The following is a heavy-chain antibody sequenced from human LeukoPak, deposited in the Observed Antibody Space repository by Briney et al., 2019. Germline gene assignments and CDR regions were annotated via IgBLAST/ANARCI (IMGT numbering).Heavy chain of an antibody. Sequence: GGSLRLSCVASEFTFSMYSMNWVRQAPGKGLEWVSSISSSGSYMYYADSVKGRFTISRDKAKNSLYLLMNSLRAEDTAVYYCASPSPPGYWGQGTLVTVSS. J-gene: IGHJ4*02. V-gene: IGHV3-21*06. CDR3: ASPSPPGY. CDR1: EFTFSMYS. CDR2: ISSSGSYM.